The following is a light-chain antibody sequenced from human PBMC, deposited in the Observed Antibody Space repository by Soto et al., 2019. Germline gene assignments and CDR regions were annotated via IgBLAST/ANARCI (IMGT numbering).Light chain of an antibody. Sequence: DIQMTQSPSSLSASVGDRVTIACRASQTISSWLAWYQQKPGKAPQLLIHMASILENGVPSRFSGSGSGTEFTLTISSLQPEDFATYYCQQYNVYYTFGQGTTGDIK. CDR2: MAS. J-gene: IGKJ2*01. CDR1: QTISSW. CDR3: QQYNVYYT. V-gene: IGKV1-5*03.